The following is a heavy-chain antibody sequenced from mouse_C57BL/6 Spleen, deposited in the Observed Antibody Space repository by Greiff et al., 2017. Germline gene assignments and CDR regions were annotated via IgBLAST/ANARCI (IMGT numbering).Heavy chain of an antibody. CDR2: ISTLAYSI. CDR1: GFTFSDYG. CDR3: ARRSDYEGWFAY. J-gene: IGHJ3*01. D-gene: IGHD2-4*01. Sequence: EVKLMESGGGLVQPGGSLKLSCAASGFTFSDYGMAWVRQAPRKGPEWVAFISTLAYSIYYADTVTGRFTFSRENAKNTLYLEMSSLRSADTAMYYCARRSDYEGWFAYWGQGTLVTVSA. V-gene: IGHV5-15*01.